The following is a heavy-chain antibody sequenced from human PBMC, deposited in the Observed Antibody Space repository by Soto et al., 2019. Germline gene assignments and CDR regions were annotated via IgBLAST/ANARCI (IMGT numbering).Heavy chain of an antibody. Sequence: QITLKESGPTLVKPTQTLTLTCTFSGFSLSTSGVGVGWIRQPPGKALEWLALIYWDDDKRYSPSLKSRPTITTDTSKHPVVLTMTNMDPVDTATYYRAHGARIAVAGFPKDTWFDPWGQGTLVTVSS. CDR2: IYWDDDK. CDR3: AHGARIAVAGFPKDTWFDP. V-gene: IGHV2-5*02. J-gene: IGHJ5*02. CDR1: GFSLSTSGVG. D-gene: IGHD6-19*01.